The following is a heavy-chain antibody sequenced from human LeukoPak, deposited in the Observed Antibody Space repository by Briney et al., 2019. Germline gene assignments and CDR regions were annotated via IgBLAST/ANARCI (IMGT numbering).Heavy chain of an antibody. Sequence: GPSVKFSCKASGGTFSSYAISWVRQAPGERLEGKGRIIPILGIANYAQKFQGRVTITADKSTSTAYMELSSLRSEDTAVYYCARDRGDTAMGLGYFDYWGQGTLVTVSS. D-gene: IGHD5-18*01. V-gene: IGHV1-69*04. CDR3: ARDRGDTAMGLGYFDY. CDR1: GGTFSSYA. CDR2: IIPILGIA. J-gene: IGHJ4*02.